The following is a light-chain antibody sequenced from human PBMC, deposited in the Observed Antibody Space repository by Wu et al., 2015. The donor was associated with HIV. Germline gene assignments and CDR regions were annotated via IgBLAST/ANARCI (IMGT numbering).Light chain of an antibody. CDR3: QQYTDWPYT. CDR1: QSIGIS. J-gene: IGKJ2*01. CDR2: GAS. Sequence: EIVMTQSPATLSVSPGQRATLSCRASQSIGISLAWYQQKPGQSPRLLIYGASTRATGIPARFSGSGSGTDFTLTISSLQSEDFAIYHCQQYTDWPYTFGQGTKLEIK. V-gene: IGKV3-15*01.